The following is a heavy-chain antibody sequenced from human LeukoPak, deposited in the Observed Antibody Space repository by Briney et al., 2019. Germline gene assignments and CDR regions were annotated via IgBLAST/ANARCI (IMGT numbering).Heavy chain of an antibody. CDR1: GGSFSGYY. CDR3: ARGAPRIAAAGQPAEYFQH. V-gene: IGHV4-34*01. Sequence: PSETLSLTCAVYGGSFSGYYWSWIRQPPGKGLEWIGEINHSGSTNYNPSLKSRVTISVDTSKNQSSLKLSSVTAADTAVYYCARGAPRIAAAGQPAEYFQHWGQGTLVTVSS. J-gene: IGHJ1*01. CDR2: INHSGST. D-gene: IGHD6-13*01.